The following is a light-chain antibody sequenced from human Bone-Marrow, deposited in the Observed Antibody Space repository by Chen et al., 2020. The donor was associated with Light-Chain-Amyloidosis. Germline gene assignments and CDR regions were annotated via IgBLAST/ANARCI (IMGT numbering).Light chain of an antibody. V-gene: IGLV2-14*01. Sequence: QSVLTQPASVSGSPGQSITISCTGTSSDVGVDNHVSWYQQHPDKAPQLIIYEVTNQPSWVPDRSSGSKSDNTASLTISGLQTEDEADYFCSSYTITNTLVFGSGTRVTVL. CDR1: SSDVGVDNH. CDR3: SSYTITNTLV. J-gene: IGLJ1*01. CDR2: EVT.